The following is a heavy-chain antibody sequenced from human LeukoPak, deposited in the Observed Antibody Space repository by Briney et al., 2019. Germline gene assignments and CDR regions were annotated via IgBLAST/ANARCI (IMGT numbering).Heavy chain of an antibody. V-gene: IGHV3-74*01. Sequence: GGSLRLSCAASGLIFSRYWMHWVRQAPGKGLVWVSRISGDGTSIRYADSVKGRFTSSRDNAKNTLYLQMNSLRVEDTAVYYCAAIEGSSVYYYYYYLDVWGKGTTVTVSS. CDR2: ISGDGTSI. CDR3: AAIEGSSVYYYYYYLDV. D-gene: IGHD6-6*01. CDR1: GLIFSRYW. J-gene: IGHJ6*03.